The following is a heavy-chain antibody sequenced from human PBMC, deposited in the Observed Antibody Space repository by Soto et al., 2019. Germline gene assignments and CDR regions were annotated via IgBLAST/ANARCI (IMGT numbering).Heavy chain of an antibody. D-gene: IGHD6-6*01. Sequence: ASVKVSCKASGGTFSSYAISWVRQAPGQGLEWMGGIIPIFGTANYAQKFQGRVTITADESTSTAYMELSSLRSEDTAVYYCASVPDPEYSSSSGVDYWGQGTLVTVSS. V-gene: IGHV1-69*13. CDR1: GGTFSSYA. CDR2: IIPIFGTA. J-gene: IGHJ4*02. CDR3: ASVPDPEYSSSSGVDY.